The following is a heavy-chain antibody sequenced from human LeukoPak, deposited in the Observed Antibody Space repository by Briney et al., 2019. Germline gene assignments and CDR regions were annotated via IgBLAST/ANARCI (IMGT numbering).Heavy chain of an antibody. V-gene: IGHV3-21*04. D-gene: IGHD3-9*01. Sequence: PGGSLRLSCAASGFTFSSYSMNWVRQAPGKGLEWVSSISSSSSYIYYADSVKGRFTISRDNAKNSLYLQMNSLRAEDTAVYYCAGRYDILTAPSGGMDVWGQGTTVTVSS. CDR3: AGRYDILTAPSGGMDV. CDR1: GFTFSSYS. CDR2: ISSSSSYI. J-gene: IGHJ6*02.